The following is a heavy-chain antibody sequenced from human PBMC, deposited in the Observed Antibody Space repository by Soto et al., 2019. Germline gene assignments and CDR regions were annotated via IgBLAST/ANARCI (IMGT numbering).Heavy chain of an antibody. J-gene: IGHJ6*02. CDR2: IIPILGIA. CDR1: GGTFSSYT. CDR3: ASGRESARRGYYYYYYGMDV. V-gene: IGHV1-69*02. Sequence: ASVKVSCKASGGTFSSYTISWVRQAPGQGLEWMGRIIPILGIANYAQKFQGRVTITADKSTSTAYMELSSLRSEDTAVYYCASGRESARRGYYYYYYGMDVWGQGTTVTVSS. D-gene: IGHD2-15*01.